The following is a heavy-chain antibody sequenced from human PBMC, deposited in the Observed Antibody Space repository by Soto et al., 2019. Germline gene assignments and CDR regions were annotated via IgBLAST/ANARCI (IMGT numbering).Heavy chain of an antibody. V-gene: IGHV7-4-1*01. Sequence: GASVKVSCKASGYTFTSYAMNWVRQAPGQGLEWMGWINTNTGNPTYAQGFTGRFVFSLDTSVSTAYLQICSLKAEDTAVYYCARGGVMVYAYYFDYWGQGTLVTVSS. CDR2: INTNTGNP. CDR3: ARGGVMVYAYYFDY. D-gene: IGHD2-8*01. J-gene: IGHJ4*02. CDR1: GYTFTSYA.